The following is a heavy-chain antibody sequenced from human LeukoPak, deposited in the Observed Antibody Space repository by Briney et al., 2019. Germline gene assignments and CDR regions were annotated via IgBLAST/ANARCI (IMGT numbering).Heavy chain of an antibody. CDR2: MNPNSGNT. Sequence: GASAKVSCKASGYTFTSYDINWVRQATGQGLEWMGWMNPNSGNTGYAQKFQGRVTMTRNTSISTAYMELSSLRSEDTAVYYCARWGRVRGVITLYYYYYGMDVWGQGTTVTVSS. V-gene: IGHV1-8*01. D-gene: IGHD3-10*01. J-gene: IGHJ6*02. CDR3: ARWGRVRGVITLYYYYYGMDV. CDR1: GYTFTSYD.